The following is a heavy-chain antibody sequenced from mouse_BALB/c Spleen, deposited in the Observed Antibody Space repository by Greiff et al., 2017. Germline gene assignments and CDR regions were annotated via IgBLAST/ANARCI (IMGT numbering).Heavy chain of an antibody. J-gene: IGHJ3*01. CDR2: IDPANGNT. V-gene: IGHV14-3*02. D-gene: IGHD1-1*01. CDR1: GFNIKDTY. CDR3: ASGDYGSSPFAY. Sequence: VQLQQSGAELVKPGASVKLSCTASGFNIKDTYMHWVKQRPEQGLEWIGRIDPANGNTKYDPKFQGKATITADTSSNTAYLQLSSLTSEDTAVYYCASGDYGSSPFAYWGQGTLVTVSA.